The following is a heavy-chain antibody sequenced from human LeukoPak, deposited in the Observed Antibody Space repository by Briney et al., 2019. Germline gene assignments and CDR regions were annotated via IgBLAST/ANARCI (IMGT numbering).Heavy chain of an antibody. CDR3: TRDGDYHGAFDI. Sequence: GGSLRLSCTASGFTFGDYAMSWFRRAPGKGLEWVGFIRSKAYGGTTEYAASVKGRFTVSRDDSKSIAYLQMNSLKTEDTAVYYCTRDGDYHGAFDIWGQGTMVTVSS. CDR1: GFTFGDYA. CDR2: IRSKAYGGTT. D-gene: IGHD2-21*02. J-gene: IGHJ3*02. V-gene: IGHV3-49*03.